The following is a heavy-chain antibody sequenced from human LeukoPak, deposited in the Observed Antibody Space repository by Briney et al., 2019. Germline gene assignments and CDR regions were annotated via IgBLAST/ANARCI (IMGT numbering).Heavy chain of an antibody. CDR1: GGSISSYY. V-gene: IGHV4-59*01. D-gene: IGHD6-6*01. CDR2: IYYSGST. J-gene: IGHJ4*02. CDR3: ARDRGVYSSSFDY. Sequence: SETLSLTCTVSGGSISSYYWSWIRQPPGKGLEWIGYIYYSGSTNYNPSLKGRVTISVDTSKNQFSLKLSSVTAADTAVYYCARDRGVYSSSFDYWGQGTLVTVSS.